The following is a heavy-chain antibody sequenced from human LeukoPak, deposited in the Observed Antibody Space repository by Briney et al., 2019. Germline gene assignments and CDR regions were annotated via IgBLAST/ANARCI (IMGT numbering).Heavy chain of an antibody. CDR3: ASEANCNGCRCSLQRVDS. Sequence: ASVKVSCKASGYTFTSYYMHWVRQAPGQGLEWMGWIDTSNGATNYAQKFQGRVTISRDTSIGTAYMELTNLISDDTAIYYCASEANCNGCRCSLQRVDSWGQGTLVTVSS. V-gene: IGHV1-2*02. D-gene: IGHD2-15*01. CDR1: GYTFTSYY. J-gene: IGHJ4*02. CDR2: IDTSNGAT.